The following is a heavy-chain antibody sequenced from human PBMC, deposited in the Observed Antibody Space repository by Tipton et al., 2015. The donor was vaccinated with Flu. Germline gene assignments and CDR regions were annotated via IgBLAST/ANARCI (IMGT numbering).Heavy chain of an antibody. CDR1: GGSISSYY. V-gene: IGHV4-59*08. CDR2: IYYSGST. Sequence: TLSLTCTVSGGSISSYYWSWIRQPPGKGLEWIGYIYYSGSTNYNPSLKGRVTISVDTSKNQFSLKLSSVTAADTAVYYCARLSMVQGDLDYWGQGTPVTVSS. CDR3: ARLSMVQGDLDY. D-gene: IGHD3-10*01. J-gene: IGHJ4*02.